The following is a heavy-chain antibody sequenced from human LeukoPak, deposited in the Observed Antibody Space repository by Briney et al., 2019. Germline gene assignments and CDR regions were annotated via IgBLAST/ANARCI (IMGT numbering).Heavy chain of an antibody. CDR1: GGTISSYY. V-gene: IGHV4-4*07. J-gene: IGHJ5*02. CDR3: ARDGAEDIVVVPAARDDNWFDP. Sequence: SETLSLTCTVSGGTISSYYWSWIRQPAGLGMEWIGRIYTSGSTTYNPSLKSRVTMSVDTTKNQFSLKLSSVTAADTAVYYCARDGAEDIVVVPAARDDNWFDPWGQGTLVTVSS. CDR2: IYTSGST. D-gene: IGHD2-2*01.